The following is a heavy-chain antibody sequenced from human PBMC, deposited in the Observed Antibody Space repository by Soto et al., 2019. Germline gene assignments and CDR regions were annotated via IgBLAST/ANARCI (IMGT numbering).Heavy chain of an antibody. Sequence: PSETLSLTCTVSGGSINRDNWSWIRQPPGEGLEWIAYIYFSGGTNYNPPLKSRPTISVDTSKNQCSLKLSSVTAADTADYYCARVRLFEWLSFKAPNYFDSWGQGTLVTVSS. CDR1: GGSINRDN. CDR3: ARVRLFEWLSFKAPNYFDS. CDR2: IYFSGGT. V-gene: IGHV4-59*01. D-gene: IGHD3-3*01. J-gene: IGHJ4*02.